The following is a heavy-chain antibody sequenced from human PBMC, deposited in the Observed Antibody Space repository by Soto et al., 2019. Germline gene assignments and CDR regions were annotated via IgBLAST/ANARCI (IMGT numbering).Heavy chain of an antibody. CDR3: AREGIVVVPAATPGMDV. D-gene: IGHD2-2*01. CDR2: ISSSRSYI. CDR1: GFTFSSYS. J-gene: IGHJ6*02. Sequence: EVQLVESGGGLVKPGGSLRLSCAASGFTFSSYSMNWVRQAPGKGLEWVSSISSSRSYISYADSVKGRFTISSDNATNSLYLQMNSLRAEDTAVYYCAREGIVVVPAATPGMDVWGQGTTVTVAS. V-gene: IGHV3-21*01.